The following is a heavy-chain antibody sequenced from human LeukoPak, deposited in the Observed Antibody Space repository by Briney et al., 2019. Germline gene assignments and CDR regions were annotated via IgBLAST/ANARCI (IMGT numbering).Heavy chain of an antibody. V-gene: IGHV4-59*08. J-gene: IGHJ3*02. D-gene: IGHD6-19*01. CDR2: IYYSGST. CDR1: GGSISSYY. CDR3: ARVQRGYSSGWYGGDAFDI. Sequence: PSETLSLTCTVSGGSISSYYWSWIRQPPGKRLEWIGYIYYSGSTNYNPSLKSRVTISVDTSKNQFSLKLSSVTAADTAVYYCARVQRGYSSGWYGGDAFDIWGQGTMVTVSS.